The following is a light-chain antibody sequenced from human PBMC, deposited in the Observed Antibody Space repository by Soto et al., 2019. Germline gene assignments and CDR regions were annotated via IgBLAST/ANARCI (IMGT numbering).Light chain of an antibody. CDR1: QSVSSSY. CDR2: GAS. CDR3: QQYIRWPLT. Sequence: IVVTQSAGTLSLSPGERATLSCRASQSVSSSYLAWYQQKPGQAPRLLIYGASTRATGTPARFSGSGSGTEFTLTISSLQSEDYAVYFCQQYIRWPLTFGGGTKVDI. J-gene: IGKJ4*01. V-gene: IGKV3-15*01.